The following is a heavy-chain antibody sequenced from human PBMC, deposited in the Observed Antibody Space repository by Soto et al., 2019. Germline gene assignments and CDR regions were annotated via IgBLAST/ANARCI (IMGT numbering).Heavy chain of an antibody. V-gene: IGHV4-61*01. D-gene: IGHD3-3*01. CDR3: ATSITVVGLLIPPFDP. CDR1: GGFVNSDTHS. CDR2: IYSGGST. J-gene: IGHJ5*02. Sequence: ASETLSLTCTVSGGFVNSDTHSWSWIRQTPGKRLEWIGFIYSGGSTKNPSLRSRVTMSVDTSKNQFSLRLSSVTAADTAIYYCATSITVVGLLIPPFDPWGQGTQVTVSS.